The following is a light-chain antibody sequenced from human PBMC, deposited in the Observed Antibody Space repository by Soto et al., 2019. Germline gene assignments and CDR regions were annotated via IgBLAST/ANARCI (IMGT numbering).Light chain of an antibody. J-gene: IGLJ3*02. CDR1: SSGVGRSNY. CDR2: DVS. CDR3: CSYAGSYTWV. V-gene: IGLV2-11*01. Sequence: QSALTQPRSVSGSPGQSVTISCTGISSGVGRSNYVSWYQHHPGKAPKLVIYDVSQRPSGVPDRFAGSKTGSTASLTISGLQPEDEADYFCCSYAGSYTWVFGGGTKLTVL.